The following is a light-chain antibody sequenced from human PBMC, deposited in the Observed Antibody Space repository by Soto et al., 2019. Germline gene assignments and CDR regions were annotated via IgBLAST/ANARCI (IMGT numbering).Light chain of an antibody. V-gene: IGKV4-1*01. J-gene: IGKJ2*01. CDR2: WAS. CDR1: QSVLSSSNNKNF. Sequence: DIVMTQSPDSLAVSLGERATINCKSSQSVLSSSNNKNFLAWYQQKPGQYPKLLIYWASTRESGVPDRFSGSGSGTDFTLTISSLQAEDVAVYYCQQYYSIPYTFGQGTKLEIK. CDR3: QQYYSIPYT.